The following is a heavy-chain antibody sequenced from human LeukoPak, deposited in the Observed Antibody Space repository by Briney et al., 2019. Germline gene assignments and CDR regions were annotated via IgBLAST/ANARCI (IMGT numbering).Heavy chain of an antibody. CDR2: INPNSGGT. D-gene: IGHD3-22*01. Sequence: ASVKVSCKASGYTFSGYYIHWVRQAPGQGLEWMGWINPNSGGTNYAQRFQGRVAMTRDTSISTAYMDLSRLRPDDTAVYYCARVDSTGYYRGRGPIDYWGQGTLVTVSS. CDR1: GYTFSGYY. CDR3: ARVDSTGYYRGRGPIDY. V-gene: IGHV1-2*02. J-gene: IGHJ4*02.